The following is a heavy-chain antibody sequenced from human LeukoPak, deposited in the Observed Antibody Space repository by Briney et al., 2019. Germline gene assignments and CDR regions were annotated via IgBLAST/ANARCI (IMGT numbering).Heavy chain of an antibody. V-gene: IGHV3-21*01. D-gene: IGHD4-17*01. Sequence: PGGSLRLSCAASGFTFSSYSMNWVRQAPGKGLEWVSSISSSSSYIYYADSVKGRFTISRDNAKNSLYLQMNSLRAEDTAVYYCARVPYGDYFYYFDYWGQGTLVTVSS. CDR1: GFTFSSYS. CDR3: ARVPYGDYFYYFDY. CDR2: ISSSSSYI. J-gene: IGHJ4*02.